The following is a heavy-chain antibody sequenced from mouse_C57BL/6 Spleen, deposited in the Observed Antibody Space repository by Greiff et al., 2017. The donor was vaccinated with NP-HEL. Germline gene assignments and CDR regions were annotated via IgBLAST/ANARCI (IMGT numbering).Heavy chain of an antibody. Sequence: QVQLQQPGAELVKPGASVKLSCKASGYTFTSYWMHWVKQRPGQGLEWIGMIHPNSGSTNYNEKFKSKATLTVDKSSSTAYMQLSSLTSEDSAVYYCARPRQLRLRSPYAMDYWGQGTSVTVSS. CDR2: IHPNSGST. D-gene: IGHD3-2*02. CDR1: GYTFTSYW. J-gene: IGHJ4*01. CDR3: ARPRQLRLRSPYAMDY. V-gene: IGHV1-64*01.